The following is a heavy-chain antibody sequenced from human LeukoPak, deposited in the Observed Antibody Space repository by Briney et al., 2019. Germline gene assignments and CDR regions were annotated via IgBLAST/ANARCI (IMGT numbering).Heavy chain of an antibody. J-gene: IGHJ4*02. CDR3: SRGLDSSKLGY. D-gene: IGHD3-22*01. CDR1: GASFNSDDQY. V-gene: IGHV4-31*03. Sequence: SETLSLTCTVSGASFNSDDQYWNWIRQSPGKGLEWIGSIHPSGMLYNNPSLESRVTMSRDTSKNQFSLNLNSVTAADTVVYFCSRGLDSSKLGYWGQGILVTVSS. CDR2: IHPSGML.